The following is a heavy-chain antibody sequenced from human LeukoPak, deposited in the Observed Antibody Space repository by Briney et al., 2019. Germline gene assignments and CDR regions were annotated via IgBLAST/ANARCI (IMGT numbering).Heavy chain of an antibody. CDR3: AAYYGSGSFPYYFDY. CDR2: IIPIFGTA. V-gene: IGHV1-69*13. D-gene: IGHD3-10*01. J-gene: IGHJ4*02. CDR1: GGTFSSYA. Sequence: ASVKVSCKASGGTFSSYAISWVRQAPGQGLEWMGGIIPIFGTANYAQKFQGRVTITADESTSTAYMELSSLRSEDTAVYYCAAYYGSGSFPYYFDYWGQGILVTVSS.